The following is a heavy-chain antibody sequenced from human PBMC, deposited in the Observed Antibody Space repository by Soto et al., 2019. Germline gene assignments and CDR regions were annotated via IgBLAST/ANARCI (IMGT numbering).Heavy chain of an antibody. J-gene: IGHJ6*02. V-gene: IGHV1-46*01. Sequence: ASVKVSCKASGDSVSNDYLHWVRQAPGQGFEWLGLISPFGGATAYAQRFKGRVTVTMDKSSTTFYLELSSLRSDDTAVYYCAKGRGGKTVANFGMAVWGQGVTVTVSS. CDR2: ISPFGGAT. CDR3: AKGRGGKTVANFGMAV. D-gene: IGHD3-16*01. CDR1: GDSVSNDY.